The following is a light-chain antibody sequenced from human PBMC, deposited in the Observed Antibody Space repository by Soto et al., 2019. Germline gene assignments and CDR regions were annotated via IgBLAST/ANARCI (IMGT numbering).Light chain of an antibody. CDR2: DAS. J-gene: IGKJ2*01. CDR1: EGITNC. CDR3: HQYDSLPYT. Sequence: DIQMTQSPSSLSASVGDRVTITCQASEGITNCLNWYQQKPGKVPKLLIYDASNLEVGVPSRFSGSGSGTEFTFTISSLQPEDIATYYCHQYDSLPYTFGQGTKLEIK. V-gene: IGKV1-33*01.